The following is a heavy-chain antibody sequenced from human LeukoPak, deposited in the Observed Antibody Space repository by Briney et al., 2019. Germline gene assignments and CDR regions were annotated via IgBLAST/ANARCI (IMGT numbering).Heavy chain of an antibody. CDR3: ARDGLNYYDSSGYHPPSDY. CDR1: GGSFSGYY. J-gene: IGHJ4*02. D-gene: IGHD3-22*01. Sequence: LSLTCAVYGGSFSGYYMSWIRQAPGKGLEWVSYISSSGSTIYYADSVKGRFTISRDNAKNSLYLQMNSLRAEDTAVYYCARDGLNYYDSSGYHPPSDYWGQGTLVTVSS. V-gene: IGHV3-11*01. CDR2: ISSSGSTI.